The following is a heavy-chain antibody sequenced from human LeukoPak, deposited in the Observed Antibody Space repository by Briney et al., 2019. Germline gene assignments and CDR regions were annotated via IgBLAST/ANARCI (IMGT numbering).Heavy chain of an antibody. CDR1: EFTFDDYA. CDR3: AKEIGATRASGSRYAFNI. Sequence: GRSLRLSCAASEFTFDDYAMHWVRQAPGKGLEWVSGISYNSVTIAYGDSVKGRFTIWRDNGKNSLYLQMNSLRAEDTALYYCAKEIGATRASGSRYAFNIWGQGTMVTVSS. D-gene: IGHD3-10*01. CDR2: ISYNSVTI. V-gene: IGHV3-9*01. J-gene: IGHJ3*02.